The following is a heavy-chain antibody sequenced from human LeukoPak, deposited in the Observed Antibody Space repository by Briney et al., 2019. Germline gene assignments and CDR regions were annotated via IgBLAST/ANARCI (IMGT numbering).Heavy chain of an antibody. D-gene: IGHD5-18*01. V-gene: IGHV4-34*01. J-gene: IGHJ4*02. CDR1: CVFFSGYY. CDR3: ARGGIQLPPFPWFDY. Sequence: KPSDTLSLTCAVYCVFFSGYYRRSLRHPPGEGREWLGEINHSGSTNYNPSLKSRVTISVDTSKNQFSLKLSSVTAADTAVYYCARGGIQLPPFPWFDYWGQGTLVTVSS. CDR2: INHSGST.